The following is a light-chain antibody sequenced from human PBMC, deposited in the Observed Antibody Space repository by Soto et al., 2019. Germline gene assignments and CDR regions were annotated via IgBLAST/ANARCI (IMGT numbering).Light chain of an antibody. CDR3: CSYAGSVV. CDR2: EVS. CDR1: SSVVGSYNL. Sequence: QSALTQPASVSGSPGQSITISCTGTSSVVGSYNLVSWYQQHPGKAPKLMIYEVSKRPSGVSNRFSGSKSGNTASLTISGLQAEDEADYYCCSYAGSVVFGGGTKLTVL. V-gene: IGLV2-23*02. J-gene: IGLJ2*01.